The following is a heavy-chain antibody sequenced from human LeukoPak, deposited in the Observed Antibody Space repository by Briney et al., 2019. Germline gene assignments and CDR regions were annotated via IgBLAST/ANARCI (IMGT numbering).Heavy chain of an antibody. D-gene: IGHD1-1*01. V-gene: IGHV4-38-2*02. CDR2: IYHSGRT. Sequence: SETLSLTCTVSGYSISSGYYWGWIRQPPGKGLEWIGSIYHSGRTYYNPSLKSRVTISVDTSKNQFSLKLSSVTAADTAVYYCASLGAETSNSNYFDYWGQGTLVTVSS. CDR3: ASLGAETSNSNYFDY. CDR1: GYSISSGYY. J-gene: IGHJ4*02.